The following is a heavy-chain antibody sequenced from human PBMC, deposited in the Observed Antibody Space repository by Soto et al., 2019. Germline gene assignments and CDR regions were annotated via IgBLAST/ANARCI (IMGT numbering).Heavy chain of an antibody. V-gene: IGHV2-5*02. J-gene: IGHJ4*02. CDR2: IYWDDDK. Sequence: QITLKESGPTLVKPTQTLTLTCTFSGFSLTGSGVGVGWIRQPPGKALEWLALIYWDDDKRYSPSLKSRLTINKEPSKNQVDLTVTNMDPVDTATYYCARFLWSDTSLYYFDYWGQGTLVTVSS. CDR3: ARFLWSDTSLYYFDY. CDR1: GFSLTGSGVG. D-gene: IGHD3-3*01.